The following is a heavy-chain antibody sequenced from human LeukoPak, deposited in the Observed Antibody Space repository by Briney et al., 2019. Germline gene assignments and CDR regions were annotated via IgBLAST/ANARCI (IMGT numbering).Heavy chain of an antibody. CDR2: MNPNSGNT. CDR3: ARGQNYYGSGSNNWFDP. Sequence: RGASVKVSCKASGYTFTSYDINWVRQATGQGLEWMGWMNPNSGNTGYAQKFQGRVTMTRNTSISTAYMEPSSLRSEDTAVYYCARGQNYYGSGSNNWFDPWGQGTLVTVSS. J-gene: IGHJ5*02. D-gene: IGHD3-10*01. CDR1: GYTFTSYD. V-gene: IGHV1-8*01.